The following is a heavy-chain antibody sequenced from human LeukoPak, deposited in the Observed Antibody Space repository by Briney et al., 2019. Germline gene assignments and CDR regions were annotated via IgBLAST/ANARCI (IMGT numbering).Heavy chain of an antibody. Sequence: PGGSLRLSCAASGFTFSTYAMNWVRQAPGKGLEWVSGISGSSGGTYYADPVKGRFTTSRDNSRNTLYLQMSSLRADDTAVYYCAKVGIVGATKTYFDYWGQGTLVTVSS. V-gene: IGHV3-23*01. CDR1: GFTFSTYA. J-gene: IGHJ4*02. CDR2: ISGSSGGT. D-gene: IGHD1-26*01. CDR3: AKVGIVGATKTYFDY.